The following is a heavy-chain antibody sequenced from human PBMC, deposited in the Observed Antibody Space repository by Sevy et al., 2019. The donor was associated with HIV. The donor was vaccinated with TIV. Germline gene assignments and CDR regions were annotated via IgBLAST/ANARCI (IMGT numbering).Heavy chain of an antibody. CDR1: GYTFTSYG. Sequence: ASVKVSCKASGYTFTSYGISWVRQAPGQGLEWMGWISAYNGNTNYAQKLQGRVTMTTDTSTSTAYMELRSLRSDDTAVYYCARGRPGGRIAAAGTFDYWGQGTLVTVSS. CDR2: ISAYNGNT. V-gene: IGHV1-18*01. CDR3: ARGRPGGRIAAAGTFDY. J-gene: IGHJ4*02. D-gene: IGHD6-13*01.